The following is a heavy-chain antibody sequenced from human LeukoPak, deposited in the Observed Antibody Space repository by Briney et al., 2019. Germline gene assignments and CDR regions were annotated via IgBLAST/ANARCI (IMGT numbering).Heavy chain of an antibody. J-gene: IGHJ5*02. V-gene: IGHV3-53*01. D-gene: IGHD4-17*01. CDR3: IVFGDSNH. CDR1: GLTGSHNY. CDR2: IHTSGDT. Sequence: GGSLRLSCAASGLTGSHNYVSWVHQAPGKGLEWVSAIHTSGDTCYADSVKGRFTISRDTSRNTLYLQINSLRVEDTAVYYCIVFGDSNHWGQGTLVTVSS.